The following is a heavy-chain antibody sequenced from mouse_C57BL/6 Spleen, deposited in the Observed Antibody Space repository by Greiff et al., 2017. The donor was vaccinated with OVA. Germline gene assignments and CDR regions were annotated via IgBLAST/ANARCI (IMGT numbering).Heavy chain of an antibody. Sequence: QVQLQQPGAELVKPGASVKLSCKASGYTFTSYWMHWVQQRPGQGLEWIGMIHPNSGSTNYNEKFKSQATLTVDKSSSTDYKQLSSLTSEDSAVYYCALPNTVVARGFAYWGQGTLVTVSA. D-gene: IGHD1-1*01. J-gene: IGHJ3*01. CDR3: ALPNTVVARGFAY. V-gene: IGHV1-64*01. CDR2: IHPNSGST. CDR1: GYTFTSYW.